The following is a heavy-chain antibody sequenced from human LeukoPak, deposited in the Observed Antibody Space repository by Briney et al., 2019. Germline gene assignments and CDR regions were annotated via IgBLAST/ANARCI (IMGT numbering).Heavy chain of an antibody. CDR1: GGTFSSYA. Sequence: GASVKVSCKASGGTFSSYAISWVRQAPGQGLEWMGGIIPIFGTANYAQKFQGRVTITTDESTSTAYMELSSLRSEDTAVYYCASFAELATEYYFDYWGQGTLVTVSS. V-gene: IGHV1-69*05. J-gene: IGHJ4*02. D-gene: IGHD1-7*01. CDR2: IIPIFGTA. CDR3: ASFAELATEYYFDY.